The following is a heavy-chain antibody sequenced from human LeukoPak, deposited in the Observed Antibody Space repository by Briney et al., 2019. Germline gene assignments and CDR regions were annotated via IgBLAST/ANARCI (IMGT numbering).Heavy chain of an antibody. CDR3: ARPRGDGYNFHY. CDR2: IIPIFGTA. CDR1: GYTFTSYA. Sequence: ASVKVSCKASGYTFTSYAMHWVRQAPGQRLEWMGGIIPIFGTANYAQKFQGRVTITADESTSTAYMELSSLRSEDTAVYYCARPRGDGYNFHYWGQGTLVTVSS. D-gene: IGHD5-24*01. J-gene: IGHJ4*02. V-gene: IGHV1-69*13.